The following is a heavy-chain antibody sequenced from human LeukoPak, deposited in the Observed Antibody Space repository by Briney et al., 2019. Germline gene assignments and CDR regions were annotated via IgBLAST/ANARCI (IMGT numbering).Heavy chain of an antibody. D-gene: IGHD3-22*01. J-gene: IGHJ4*02. Sequence: KASETLSLTCAVYGGSFSGYYWSWIRQPPGKGLEWIGEINHSGSTNYNPSLKSRVTISVDTSKNQFSLKLSSVTAADTAVYYCARDTYYYDSSGYWADYWGQGTLVTVSS. V-gene: IGHV4-34*01. CDR3: ARDTYYYDSSGYWADY. CDR2: INHSGST. CDR1: GGSFSGYY.